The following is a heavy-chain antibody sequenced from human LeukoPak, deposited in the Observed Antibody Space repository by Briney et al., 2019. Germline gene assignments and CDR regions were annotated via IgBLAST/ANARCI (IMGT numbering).Heavy chain of an antibody. Sequence: LSLTCTVSGGSISSYYWSWVRHAPGKGLEWVSGISWNSGSIGYADSVKGRFTISRDNAKSSLYLQMNSLRAEDTALYYCAKDSSLYYSSGCFDYWGQGTLVTVSS. D-gene: IGHD6-19*01. CDR3: AKDSSLYYSSGCFDY. J-gene: IGHJ4*02. CDR1: GGSISSYY. V-gene: IGHV3-9*01. CDR2: ISWNSGSI.